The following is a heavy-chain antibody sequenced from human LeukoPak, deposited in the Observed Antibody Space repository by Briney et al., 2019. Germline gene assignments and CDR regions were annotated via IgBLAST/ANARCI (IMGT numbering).Heavy chain of an antibody. J-gene: IGHJ3*02. CDR2: ISGSGGST. D-gene: IGHD2-21*01. CDR1: GFTFSSYA. V-gene: IGHV3-23*01. CDR3: ARYIPSCGGNCNDGFDI. Sequence: GGFLRLSCAASGFTFSSYAMSWVRQAPGKGLEWVSAISGSGGSTYYADSVKGRFTISRDNSKNTLYLQLNTLRAEDTAVYYCARYIPSCGGNCNDGFDIWGQGTMVTVFS.